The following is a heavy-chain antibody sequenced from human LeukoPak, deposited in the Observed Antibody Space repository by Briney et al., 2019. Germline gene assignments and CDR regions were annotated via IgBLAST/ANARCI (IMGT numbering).Heavy chain of an antibody. CDR2: ISSSSSSYI. V-gene: IGHV3-21*01. J-gene: IGHJ1*01. CDR3: ARDRGGSGCYQR. CDR1: GFTVSSNF. D-gene: IGHD6-19*01. Sequence: PGGSLRLSCAASGFTVSSNFLSWVRQAPGKGLEWVSSISSSSSSYIYYADSVKGRFTISRDNAKNSLYLQMNSLRAEDTAVYYCARDRGGSGCYQRWGQGTLVTVSS.